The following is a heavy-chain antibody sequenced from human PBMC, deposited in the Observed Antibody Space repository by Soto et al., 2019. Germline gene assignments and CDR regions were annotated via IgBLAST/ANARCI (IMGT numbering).Heavy chain of an antibody. CDR2: ISSSSSSI. CDR3: ARDNPRSSGWDV. Sequence: EVQLVESGGGLVQPGGSLRLSCEASGFTLSSYSMNWARQAPGQGLEWVSDISSSSSSIYYAESVKGRFTISRDNAKNSLYLQMNSLRDEDTAVYYCARDNPRSSGWDVWGQGTTVTVSS. CDR1: GFTLSSYS. V-gene: IGHV3-48*02. J-gene: IGHJ6*02.